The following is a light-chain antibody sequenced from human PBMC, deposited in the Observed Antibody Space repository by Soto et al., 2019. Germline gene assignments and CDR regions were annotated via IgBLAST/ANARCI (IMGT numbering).Light chain of an antibody. V-gene: IGKV1-5*01. CDR3: QQSYSTIT. CDR2: DAY. J-gene: IGKJ5*01. Sequence: DIQMTQSPSTLSASVGDRVTITCRASQSISNWLAWYQRKPGKAPKLLIYDAYNLQSGVPSRFSGSESRTEFTLTISSLQPEDFATYYCQQSYSTITFGQGTRLEVK. CDR1: QSISNW.